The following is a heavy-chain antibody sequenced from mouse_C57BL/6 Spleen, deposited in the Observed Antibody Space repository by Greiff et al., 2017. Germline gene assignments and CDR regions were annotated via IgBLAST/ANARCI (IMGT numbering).Heavy chain of an antibody. J-gene: IGHJ4*01. CDR1: GYSFTDYN. CDR2: INPNYGTT. Sequence: EVQLQQSGPELVKPGASVKISCKASGYSFTDYNMNWVKQSNGKSLEWIGVINPNYGTTSYNQKFKGKATLTVDQSSSTAYMQLNSLTSEDSAVXYCAKSVTGTLYAMDYWGQGTSVTVSS. V-gene: IGHV1-39*01. CDR3: AKSVTGTLYAMDY. D-gene: IGHD4-1*01.